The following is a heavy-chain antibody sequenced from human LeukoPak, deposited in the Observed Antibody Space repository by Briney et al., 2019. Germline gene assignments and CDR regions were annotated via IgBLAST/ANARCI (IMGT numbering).Heavy chain of an antibody. J-gene: IGHJ4*02. CDR3: AISPNPYYFDY. Sequence: GGTLRLSCAASGLTVSSNHMNWVRQAPGKGLEWVSGISENGGTTFYADSVKGRFTSSRDNSKNTLYLQMNSLRAEDTAVYHCAISPNPYYFDYWGQGTLVTVSS. CDR1: GLTVSSNH. V-gene: IGHV3-53*01. CDR2: ISENGGTT.